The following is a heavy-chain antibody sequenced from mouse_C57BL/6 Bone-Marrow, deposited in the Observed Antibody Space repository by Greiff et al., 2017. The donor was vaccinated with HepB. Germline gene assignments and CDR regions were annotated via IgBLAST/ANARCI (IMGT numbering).Heavy chain of an antibody. J-gene: IGHJ4*01. D-gene: IGHD2-3*01. CDR1: GFNIKDYY. CDR3: ARWLLHYYAMDY. CDR2: IDPEDGET. Sequence: DVKLQESGAELVKPGASVKLSCTASGFNIKDYYMHWVKQRTEQGLEWIGRIDPEDGETKYAPKFQGKATITAATSSNTAYRQLSSLTSEDKDVYYCARWLLHYYAMDYWGQGTSVTVSS. V-gene: IGHV14-2*01.